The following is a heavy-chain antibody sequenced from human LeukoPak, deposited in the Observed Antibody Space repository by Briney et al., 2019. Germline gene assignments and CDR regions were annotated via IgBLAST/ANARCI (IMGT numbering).Heavy chain of an antibody. Sequence: GGSLRLSCAASGFSFSDYAMNWVRQSPGKGLEWVSAISASGDSTFCADSLMGRYTISRDNSKKTLFLQMKSLRVGDTAVYYCAKGPGSSPRVNMDVWGQGTTVIVSS. V-gene: IGHV3-23*01. CDR1: GFSFSDYA. D-gene: IGHD6-13*01. CDR2: ISASGDST. J-gene: IGHJ6*02. CDR3: AKGPGSSPRVNMDV.